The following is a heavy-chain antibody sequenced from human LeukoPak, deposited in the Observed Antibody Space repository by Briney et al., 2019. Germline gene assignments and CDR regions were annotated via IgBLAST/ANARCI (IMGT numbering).Heavy chain of an antibody. V-gene: IGHV3-11*01. J-gene: IGHJ4*02. CDR1: RFTFSDYY. Sequence: GALRLSCAASRFTFSDYYMRWIRQAPGKGLEWISYISSSGNTIYYADSVKGRFTISRDNAKNSLYLQMNSLRAEDTAVYYCARESRANYYDTSGYYDYWGQGTLVTVSS. D-gene: IGHD3-22*01. CDR2: ISSSGNTI. CDR3: ARESRANYYDTSGYYDY.